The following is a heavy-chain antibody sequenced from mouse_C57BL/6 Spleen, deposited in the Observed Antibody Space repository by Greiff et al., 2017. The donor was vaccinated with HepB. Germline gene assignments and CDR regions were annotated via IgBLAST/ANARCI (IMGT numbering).Heavy chain of an antibody. J-gene: IGHJ4*01. V-gene: IGHV5-9-1*02. CDR1: GFTFSSYA. CDR2: ISSGGDYI. D-gene: IGHD5-5*01. CDR3: TTTSYYYAMDY. Sequence: EVMLVESGEGLVKPGGSLKLSCAASGFTFSSYAMSWVRQTPEKRLEWVAYISSGGDYIYYADTVKGRFTISRDNARNTLYLQMSSLKSEDTAMYYCTTTSYYYAMDYWGQGTSVTVSS.